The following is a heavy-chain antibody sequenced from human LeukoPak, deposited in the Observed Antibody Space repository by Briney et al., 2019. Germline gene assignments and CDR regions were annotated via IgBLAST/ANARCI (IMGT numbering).Heavy chain of an antibody. CDR1: GFTVSSNY. Sequence: GGSLRLSCAASGFTVSSNYMSWVRQAPGKGLEWVSVIYSGGSTYYADSVKGRFTISRDNSKNTLYLQMNSLRAEDTAVYYCARGLGWQVTPMGLFYMDVWGEGATVIVSS. CDR2: IYSGGST. J-gene: IGHJ6*03. D-gene: IGHD2-21*02. V-gene: IGHV3-53*01. CDR3: ARGLGWQVTPMGLFYMDV.